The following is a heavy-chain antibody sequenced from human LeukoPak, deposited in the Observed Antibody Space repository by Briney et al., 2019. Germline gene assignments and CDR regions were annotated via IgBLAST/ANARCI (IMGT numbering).Heavy chain of an antibody. J-gene: IGHJ6*03. Sequence: PSETLSLTCTVSGGSINSYYWSWIRQPAGKGVEWIGRIYTSGSTNYNPSLKSRVTISVDTSKNQFSLKLSSVTAADTAVYYCARLIGHCYYYMDVWGKGTTVTVSS. CDR1: GGSINSYY. V-gene: IGHV4-4*07. D-gene: IGHD3-22*01. CDR2: IYTSGST. CDR3: ARLIGHCYYYMDV.